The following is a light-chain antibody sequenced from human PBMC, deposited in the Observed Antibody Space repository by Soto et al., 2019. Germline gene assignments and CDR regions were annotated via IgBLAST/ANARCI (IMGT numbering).Light chain of an antibody. J-gene: IGKJ2*01. CDR1: QIISSSY. CDR2: GAS. CDR3: QQYYSYPYT. Sequence: EIVLTQSPGTLSLAVGERATLSCRASQIISSSYLAWYQQRPGQAPKLLIYGASRRATGVPDRFSGSESGTDFTLTISCLQSEDFATYYCQQYYSYPYTFGQGTKLEIK. V-gene: IGKV3-20*01.